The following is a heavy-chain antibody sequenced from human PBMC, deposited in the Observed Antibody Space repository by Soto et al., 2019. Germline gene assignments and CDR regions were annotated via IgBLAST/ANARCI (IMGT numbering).Heavy chain of an antibody. V-gene: IGHV1-8*01. CDR2: MNPNSGNT. CDR3: ARAIRIAAAGTSSYYYYYMGV. D-gene: IGHD6-13*01. J-gene: IGHJ6*03. Sequence: GASVKVSCKASGYTFTSYDINWVRQATGQGLEWMGWMNPNSGNTGYAQKFQGRVTMTRNTSISTAYMELSSLRSEDTAVYYCARAIRIAAAGTSSYYYYYMGVWGKGTTVTVSS. CDR1: GYTFTSYD.